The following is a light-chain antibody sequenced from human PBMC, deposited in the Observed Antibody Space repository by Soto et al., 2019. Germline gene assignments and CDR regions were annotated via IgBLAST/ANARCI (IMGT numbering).Light chain of an antibody. Sequence: EIVLTQSPASLSLSPGERATLSCRASQSVSNSLAWYQQKTGQAPTLLIYDASNRPTGIPARFSGSGSGTDFTLTISSLEPEDVALYFCQQRINWPRVTFGPGTNVNVK. CDR3: QQRINWPRVT. V-gene: IGKV3-11*01. CDR1: QSVSNS. CDR2: DAS. J-gene: IGKJ3*01.